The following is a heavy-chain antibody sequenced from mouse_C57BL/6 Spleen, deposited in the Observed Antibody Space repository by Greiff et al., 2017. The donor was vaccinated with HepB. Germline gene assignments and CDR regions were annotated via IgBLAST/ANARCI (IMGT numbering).Heavy chain of an antibody. CDR3: AREEDGSWFAY. V-gene: IGHV3-6*01. CDR1: GYSITSGYY. CDR2: ISYDGSN. Sequence: EVKLQESGPGLVKPSQSLSLTCSVTGYSITSGYYWNWIRQFPGNKLEWMGYISYDGSNKYNPSLKNRISITRDTSKNQFFLKLNSVTTEDTATYYCAREEDGSWFAYWGQGTLVTVSA. J-gene: IGHJ3*01.